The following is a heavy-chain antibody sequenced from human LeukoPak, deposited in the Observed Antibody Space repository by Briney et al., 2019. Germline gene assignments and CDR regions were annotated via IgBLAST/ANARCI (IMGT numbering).Heavy chain of an antibody. Sequence: ASVKVSCTSSGYTFTSYGISWVRQAPGQGHEWMGWISAYNGNTNYAQKLQGRVTMTTDTSTSTAYMELRSLRSDDTAVYYCASYGGTTRNAFDIWGQGTMVTVSS. CDR2: ISAYNGNT. CDR3: ASYGGTTRNAFDI. D-gene: IGHD1-7*01. J-gene: IGHJ3*02. V-gene: IGHV1-18*01. CDR1: GYTFTSYG.